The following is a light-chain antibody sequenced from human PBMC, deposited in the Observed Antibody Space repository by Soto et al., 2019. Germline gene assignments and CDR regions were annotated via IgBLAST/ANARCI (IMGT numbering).Light chain of an antibody. CDR1: SSDVGAYNY. J-gene: IGLJ1*01. CDR2: GVG. Sequence: QSVLTQPASVSGSPGQSITISCTGSSSDVGAYNYVSWYLQHPGKAPKLLIYGVGNRPSGVSARFSGSESGDTASLTISGLQAEDEADYYCSSYAHGSIYVFGTGTKVTVL. CDR3: SSYAHGSIYV. V-gene: IGLV2-14*01.